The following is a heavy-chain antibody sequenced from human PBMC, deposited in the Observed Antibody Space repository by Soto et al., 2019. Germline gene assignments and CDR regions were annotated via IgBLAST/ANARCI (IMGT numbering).Heavy chain of an antibody. CDR2: VFYTGRA. V-gene: IGHV4-59*01. J-gene: IGHJ6*02. Sequence: SKTLSLTCTFSVGSLVSYYWSWIRQPPGKGLEWIGYVFYTGRANYNASLKSRVSISLDTSNYQFSLKLSSVTAADTAVYYCARDGDGRMTTNPYYYNGMDVWGPGTTVTVSS. CDR1: VGSLVSYY. D-gene: IGHD4-4*01. CDR3: ARDGDGRMTTNPYYYNGMDV.